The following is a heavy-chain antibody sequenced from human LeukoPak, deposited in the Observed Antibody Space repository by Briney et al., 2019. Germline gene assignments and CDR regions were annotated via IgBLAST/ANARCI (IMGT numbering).Heavy chain of an antibody. V-gene: IGHV3-23*01. CDR2: VSGSGGST. CDR1: GFTFSSYA. D-gene: IGHD1-26*01. J-gene: IGHJ3*02. Sequence: PGGSLRLSCVASGFTFSSYAMSWVRQAPGKGLEWVSVVSGSGGSTYYADSVKGRFTLSRDDSKNTLYLQMNSLRAEDTALYYCASALRGSYYAFHIWGQGTMVTVSS. CDR3: ASALRGSYYAFHI.